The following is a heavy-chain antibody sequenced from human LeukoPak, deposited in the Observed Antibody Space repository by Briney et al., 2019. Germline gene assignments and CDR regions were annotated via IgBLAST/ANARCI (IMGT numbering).Heavy chain of an antibody. CDR2: IYSGGTT. CDR3: VKAPKSYVRALDY. J-gene: IGHJ4*02. D-gene: IGHD3-16*01. Sequence: GGSLRLSCAASGFTVSSNYMSWVRQAPGREPEWVSVIYSGGTTYYADSAKGRFTISTDNSKNTLYLQMNSLRADDTAVYYCVKAPKSYVRALDYWGQGTLVTVSS. CDR1: GFTVSSNY. V-gene: IGHV3-53*01.